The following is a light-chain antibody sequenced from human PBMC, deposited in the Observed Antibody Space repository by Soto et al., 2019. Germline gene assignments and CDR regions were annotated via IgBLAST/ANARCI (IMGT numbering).Light chain of an antibody. CDR3: QQYGSSPQT. CDR2: GAS. Sequence: EIVLTQSPGTLSLSPGQRATLSCRASQSVNSSYLAWFQQKPGQAPRLLIYGASTRATGIPDRFSGSGAGTDFTLTISILEPEAFAVYYCQQYGSSPQTLGQGTKVEIK. V-gene: IGKV3-20*01. CDR1: QSVNSSY. J-gene: IGKJ1*01.